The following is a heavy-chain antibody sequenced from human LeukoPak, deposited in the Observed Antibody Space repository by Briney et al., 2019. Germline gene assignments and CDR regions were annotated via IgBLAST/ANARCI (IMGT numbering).Heavy chain of an antibody. J-gene: IGHJ3*02. CDR1: GFTFRSHA. D-gene: IGHD4-23*01. Sequence: SGGSLRLSCVGSGFTFRSHAMSWVRQAPEKGLEFVSGIYENGGTTYYADSVKGRFTISRDNSKNTLYLQMNSLRAEDTAVYYCAREELRELAPGAFDIWGQGTMVTVSS. CDR2: IYENGGTT. CDR3: AREELRELAPGAFDI. V-gene: IGHV3-23*01.